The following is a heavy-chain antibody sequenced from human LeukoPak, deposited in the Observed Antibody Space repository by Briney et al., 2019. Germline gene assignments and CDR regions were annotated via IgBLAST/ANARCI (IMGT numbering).Heavy chain of an antibody. D-gene: IGHD6-19*01. CDR2: ISENGGRT. V-gene: IGHV3-64*01. CDR3: ARERGGGWVFDI. Sequence: GGSLRLSCAASGFTLSSYWMHWVRQAPGKGLEYVSAISENGGRTYYANSVKGRFTNSRDNSKNTLYLQMDSLRAEDMAVYYCARERGGGWVFDIWGQGTMVTVSS. J-gene: IGHJ3*02. CDR1: GFTLSSYW.